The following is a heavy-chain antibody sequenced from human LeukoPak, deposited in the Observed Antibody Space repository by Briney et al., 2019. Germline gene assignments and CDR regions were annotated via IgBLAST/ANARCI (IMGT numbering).Heavy chain of an antibody. D-gene: IGHD2-15*01. Sequence: GGSLRLSCAASGFTVSNNYMNWVRQAPGKGLEWVSVIYSGGSTSYADSVKGRFTISRDNSENTLYLQMNSLRAEDTAVYYCARDQGDNWGQGTLVTVSS. CDR2: IYSGGST. J-gene: IGHJ4*02. CDR3: ARDQGDN. CDR1: GFTVSNNY. V-gene: IGHV3-53*01.